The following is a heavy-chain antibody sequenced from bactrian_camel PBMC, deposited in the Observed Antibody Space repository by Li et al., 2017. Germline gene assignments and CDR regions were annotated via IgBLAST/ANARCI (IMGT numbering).Heavy chain of an antibody. CDR1: NYPVNSYC. D-gene: IGHD2*01. Sequence: HVQLVESGGGSVQPGRSLRLSCAVSNYPVNSYCMRWFRQAPGKEREDVASTDVNGKTTYADSVKGRFTISHDINDNTLYLQMSNLQPEDTAMYYCSTDLRGGVDGYCDYNKWGQGTQVTVS. V-gene: IGHV3S26*01. J-gene: IGHJ4*01. CDR2: TDVNGKT. CDR3: STDLRGGVDGYCDYNK.